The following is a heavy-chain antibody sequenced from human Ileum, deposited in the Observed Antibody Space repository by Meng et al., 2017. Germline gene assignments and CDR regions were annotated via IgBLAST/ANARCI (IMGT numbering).Heavy chain of an antibody. J-gene: IGHJ4*02. CDR1: GSTSSSYV. Sequence: VLLVPAWAEVKKTGSSVDDTLKASGSTSSSYVISGVRQDPVQGLEWMGGISPIFGTANYAQKFQGRVTITADESTSTAYMELSSLRSEDTAVYYCARVNDNGVCVIWGQGTLVTVSS. V-gene: IGHV1-69*01. CDR3: ARVNDNGVCVI. CDR2: ISPIFGTA. D-gene: IGHD2-8*01.